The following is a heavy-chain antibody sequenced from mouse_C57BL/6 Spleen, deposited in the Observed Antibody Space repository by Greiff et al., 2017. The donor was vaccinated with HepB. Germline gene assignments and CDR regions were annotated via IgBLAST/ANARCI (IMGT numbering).Heavy chain of an antibody. CDR2: IYPGDGDT. CDR3: ASTGTFAMDY. V-gene: IGHV1-82*01. CDR1: GYAFSSSW. D-gene: IGHD4-1*02. J-gene: IGHJ4*01. Sequence: QVQLQQSGPELVKPGASVKISCKASGYAFSSSWMNWVKQRPGKGLEWIGRIYPGDGDTNYNGKFKGKATLTADKSSSTAYMQLSSLTSEDSAVYFCASTGTFAMDYWGQGTSVTVSS.